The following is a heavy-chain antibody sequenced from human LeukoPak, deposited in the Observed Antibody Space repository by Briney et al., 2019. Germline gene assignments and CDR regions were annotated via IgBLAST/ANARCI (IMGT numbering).Heavy chain of an antibody. CDR1: GGSFSGHH. Sequence: PSETLSLTSAVYGGSFSGHHWSWIRQAPGKGLEWIGEINESGSTNYNPSLRSRVTISGDTSKNQFSLKLSPLTAADTAVYYCARGGGLRMLYASPFRYWGQGTLITVAS. J-gene: IGHJ4*02. D-gene: IGHD2-8*01. V-gene: IGHV4-34*01. CDR3: ARGGGLRMLYASPFRY. CDR2: INESGST.